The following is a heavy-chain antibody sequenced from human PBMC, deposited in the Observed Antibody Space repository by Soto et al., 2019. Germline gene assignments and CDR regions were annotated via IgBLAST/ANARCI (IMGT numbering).Heavy chain of an antibody. J-gene: IGHJ5*02. CDR1: GGTFSSYA. V-gene: IGHV1-69*13. Sequence: GASVKVSCKASGGTFSSYAISWVRQAPGQGLEWMGGIIPIFGTANYAQKFQGRVTITAGESTSTAYMELSSLRSEDTAVYYCARDRVAVAGTNWFDPWGQGTLVTVSS. D-gene: IGHD6-19*01. CDR3: ARDRVAVAGTNWFDP. CDR2: IIPIFGTA.